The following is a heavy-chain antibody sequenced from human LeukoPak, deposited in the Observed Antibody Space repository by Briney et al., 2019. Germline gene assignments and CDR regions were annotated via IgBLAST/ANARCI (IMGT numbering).Heavy chain of an antibody. CDR3: ARVNGYYGSGSYYKDFDY. CDR1: GGSISSYY. CDR2: IYYSGST. J-gene: IGHJ4*02. Sequence: SSGTLSLTCTVSGGSISSYYWSWIRQPPGKGLEWIGYIYYSGSTNYNPSLKSRVTISVDTSKNQFSLKLSSVTAADTAVYYCARVNGYYGSGSYYKDFDYWGQGTLVTVSS. D-gene: IGHD3-10*01. V-gene: IGHV4-59*01.